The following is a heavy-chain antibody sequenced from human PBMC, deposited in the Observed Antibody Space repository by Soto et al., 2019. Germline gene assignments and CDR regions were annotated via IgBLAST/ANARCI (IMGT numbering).Heavy chain of an antibody. CDR2: IYAAGSVT. CDR1: GFTFSTYL. D-gene: IGHD2-8*01. CDR3: ARVQTMAGQKIFDY. Sequence: GGSLRLSCTTSGFTFSTYLMHWVLQTPGKGLVWVSRIYAAGSVTTDAYSVKCRFTISTDNAKNTLYLQMNSVRAEDAGVYYCARVQTMAGQKIFDYCGQGVLVTVFS. J-gene: IGHJ4*02. V-gene: IGHV3-74*03.